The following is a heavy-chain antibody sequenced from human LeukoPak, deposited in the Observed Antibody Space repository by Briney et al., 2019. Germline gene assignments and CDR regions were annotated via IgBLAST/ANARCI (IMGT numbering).Heavy chain of an antibody. CDR1: GFTFSTFA. CDR2: IFPSGGEI. J-gene: IGHJ3*02. CDR3: AKALPGYSSGWYTAYAFDI. Sequence: GGSLRLSCAASGFTFSTFAMIWVRQPPGKGLEWVSSIFPSGGEIHYADSVRGRFTISRDNSKSTLSLQMNSLRAEDTAVYYCAKALPGYSSGWYTAYAFDIWGQGTMVTVSS. D-gene: IGHD6-19*01. V-gene: IGHV3-23*01.